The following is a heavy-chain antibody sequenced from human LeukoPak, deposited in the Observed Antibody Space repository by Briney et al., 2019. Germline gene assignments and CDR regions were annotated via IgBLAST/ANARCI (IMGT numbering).Heavy chain of an antibody. CDR2: IYYSGST. CDR3: ARGWFGDLHYYYYGMDV. V-gene: IGHV4-39*01. J-gene: IGHJ6*02. Sequence: SETLSLTCTVSGGSISSSSYYWGWIRQPPGEGLEWIGSIYYSGSTYYNPSLKSRVTISVDTSKNQFSLKLSSVTAADTAVYYCARGWFGDLHYYYYGMDVWGQGTTVTVSS. D-gene: IGHD3-10*01. CDR1: GGSISSSSYY.